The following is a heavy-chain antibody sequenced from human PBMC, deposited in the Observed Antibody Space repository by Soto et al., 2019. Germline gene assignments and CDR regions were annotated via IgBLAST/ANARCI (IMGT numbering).Heavy chain of an antibody. CDR3: ARAVVPAVPTRYGMDV. V-gene: IGHV1-69*13. J-gene: IGHJ6*02. CDR1: GGTFSSYA. CDR2: IIPIFGTA. Sequence: SVKVSCKASGGTFSSYAISWVRQAPGQGLEWMGGIIPIFGTANYAQKFQGRVTITADESTSTAYMELSSLRSEDTAVYYCARAVVPAVPTRYGMDVWGQGTTVTVSS. D-gene: IGHD2-2*01.